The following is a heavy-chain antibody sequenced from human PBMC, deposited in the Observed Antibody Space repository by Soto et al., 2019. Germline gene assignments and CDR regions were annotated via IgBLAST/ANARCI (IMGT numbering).Heavy chain of an antibody. J-gene: IGHJ4*02. CDR2: ISGSGGST. Sequence: GGSLRLSCAASGFTFSSYAMSWVRQAPGKGLEWVSAISGSGGSTYYADSLKGRFTISRDNSKNTLYLQMNSLRAEDTAVYYCAKEVISGSYGLLFDYWGQGTLVTVSS. CDR3: AKEVISGSYGLLFDY. V-gene: IGHV3-23*01. D-gene: IGHD3-10*01. CDR1: GFTFSSYA.